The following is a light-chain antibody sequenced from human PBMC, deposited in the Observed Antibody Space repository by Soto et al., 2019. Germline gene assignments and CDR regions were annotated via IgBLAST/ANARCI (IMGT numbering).Light chain of an antibody. CDR2: EVT. CDR3: SSYAGSNNLL. CDR1: SRDVGNYNY. J-gene: IGLJ2*01. V-gene: IGLV2-8*01. Sequence: QSALTQPASVSGSPGQLITISCTGTSRDVGNYNYVSWYQQHPGKAPRLMIYEVTKRPSGVPDRFSGSKSGNTASLTVSGLQPEDEADYFCSSYAGSNNLLFGGGTKLTVL.